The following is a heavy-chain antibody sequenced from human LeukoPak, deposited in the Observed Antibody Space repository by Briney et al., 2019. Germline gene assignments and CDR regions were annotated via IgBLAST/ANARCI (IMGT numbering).Heavy chain of an antibody. J-gene: IGHJ4*02. V-gene: IGHV4-4*02. D-gene: IGHD3-10*01. CDR2: IYHSGST. CDR1: GGSISSSNW. Sequence: SETLSLTCAVSGGSISSSNWWSWVRQPPGKGLEWIGEIYHSGSTNYNPSPKSRVTISVDKSKNQFSLKLSSDTAAYTAVYDCARFTMVRGTFDYWGQGTLVTVSS. CDR3: ARFTMVRGTFDY.